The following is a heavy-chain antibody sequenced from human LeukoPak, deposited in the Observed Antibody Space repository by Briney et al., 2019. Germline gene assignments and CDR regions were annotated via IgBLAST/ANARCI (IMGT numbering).Heavy chain of an antibody. CDR1: GYTFTSYY. D-gene: IGHD5-12*01. CDR3: ARAYSGYAPNDY. CDR2: ISPSGDST. J-gene: IGHJ4*02. V-gene: IGHV1-46*01. Sequence: ASVKVSCKASGYTFTSYYVHWVRQAPGQGLEWMGIISPSGDSTTYAQKFQGRVTMSRDTSTSTVSMELSSLRSEDTAVYYCARAYSGYAPNDYWGQGNLVTVSS.